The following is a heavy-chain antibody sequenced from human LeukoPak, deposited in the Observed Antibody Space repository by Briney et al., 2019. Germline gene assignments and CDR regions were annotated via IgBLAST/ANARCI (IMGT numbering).Heavy chain of an antibody. V-gene: IGHV4-59*08. D-gene: IGHD3-10*01. J-gene: IGHJ6*02. CDR1: GGSISSYY. CDR3: VRVGSYYGSGRAQKRYYYYGMDV. CDR2: IYYSGST. Sequence: PSETLSLTCTVSGGSISSYYWSWIRQPPGKGLEWIGYIYYSGSTNYNPSLKSRVTISVDTSKNQFSLKLSSVTAADTAVYYCVRVGSYYGSGRAQKRYYYYGMDVWGQGTTVTVSS.